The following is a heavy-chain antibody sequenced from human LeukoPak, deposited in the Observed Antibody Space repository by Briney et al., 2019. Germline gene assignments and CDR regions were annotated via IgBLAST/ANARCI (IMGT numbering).Heavy chain of an antibody. J-gene: IGHJ4*02. V-gene: IGHV3-9*01. CDR3: AAPIAAAGTFDY. CDR1: GFTFDDYA. Sequence: PGRSLRLSCAASGFTFDDYAMHWVRQAPGKGLEWVSGISWNSGSIGYADSVKGRFTISRDNSKNTLYLQMNSLRAEDTAVYYCAAPIAAAGTFDYWGQGTLVTVSS. CDR2: ISWNSGSI. D-gene: IGHD6-13*01.